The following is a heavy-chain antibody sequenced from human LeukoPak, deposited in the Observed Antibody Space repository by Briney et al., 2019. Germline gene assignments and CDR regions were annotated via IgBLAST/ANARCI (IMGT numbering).Heavy chain of an antibody. D-gene: IGHD3-22*01. CDR2: ISSSSSYI. CDR1: GFTFSTFA. V-gene: IGHV3-21*01. Sequence: GGSLRLSCVASGFTFSTFAMIWVRQAPGKGLEWVSSISSSSSYIYYADSVKGRFTISRDNAKNSLYLQMNSLRAEDTAVYYCARDGTYYYDSSGYPRFDYWGQGTLVTVSS. J-gene: IGHJ4*02. CDR3: ARDGTYYYDSSGYPRFDY.